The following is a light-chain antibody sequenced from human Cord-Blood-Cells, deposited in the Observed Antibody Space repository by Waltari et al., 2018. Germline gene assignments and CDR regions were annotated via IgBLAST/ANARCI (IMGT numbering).Light chain of an antibody. V-gene: IGKV3-15*01. CDR2: SSS. Sequence: EIVMTTSPATLSVSPGERATLSCRPSLSVSSNLAWYQQQAGHAPRLRIYSSSTRATGIPARVGGSGSVTEFTLTISSLQSEDFAVYYCQQYNNWPLTFGGGAKVEIK. CDR3: QQYNNWPLT. CDR1: LSVSSN. J-gene: IGKJ4*01.